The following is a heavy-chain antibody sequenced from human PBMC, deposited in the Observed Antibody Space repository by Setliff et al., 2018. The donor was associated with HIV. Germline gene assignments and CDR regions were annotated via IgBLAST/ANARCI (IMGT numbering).Heavy chain of an antibody. Sequence: GASVKVSCKASGCTFTSYYMHWVRQAPGQGLEWMGIINPSGGSTSYAQKFQGRVTMTRDTSTSTVYMELSSLRSEDTAVYYCAREVVPAAMRYYYYMDVWGKGTTVTVSS. CDR3: AREVVPAAMRYYYYMDV. CDR1: GCTFTSYY. CDR2: INPSGGST. D-gene: IGHD2-2*01. V-gene: IGHV1-46*01. J-gene: IGHJ6*03.